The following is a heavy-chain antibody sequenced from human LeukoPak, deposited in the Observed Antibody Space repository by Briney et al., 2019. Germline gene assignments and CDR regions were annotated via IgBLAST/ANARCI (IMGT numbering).Heavy chain of an antibody. Sequence: GGSLRLPCAASGFTFSTYWMHWVRQAPGKGLVWVSRIKSDGGTNYADSVKGRFTISRDNAKKTVSLQMNSLRPEDTGVYYCARAPSEIGGYYPEYFRHWGQGTLVSVSS. D-gene: IGHD3-22*01. CDR2: IKSDGGT. J-gene: IGHJ1*01. V-gene: IGHV3-74*01. CDR3: ARAPSEIGGYYPEYFRH. CDR1: GFTFSTYW.